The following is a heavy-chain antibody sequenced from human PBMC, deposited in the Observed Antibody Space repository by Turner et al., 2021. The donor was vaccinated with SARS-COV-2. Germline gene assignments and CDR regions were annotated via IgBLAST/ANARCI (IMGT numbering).Heavy chain of an antibody. Sequence: QVPLQESGPELVNPSETLSLTCSVSGSSITTYYWSWIRQPPGKGLEYIGYISHRGTTHYDTSLRGRVTISIDMSKNQCSLQLNSVTAVDTAVYDCARLSEAAIDPWGQGTRVTVFS. CDR3: ARLSEAAIDP. D-gene: IGHD6-13*01. V-gene: IGHV4-59*08. CDR2: ISHRGTT. J-gene: IGHJ5*02. CDR1: GSSITTYY.